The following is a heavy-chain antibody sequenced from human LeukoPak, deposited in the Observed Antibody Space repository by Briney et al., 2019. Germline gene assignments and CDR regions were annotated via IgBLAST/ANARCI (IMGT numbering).Heavy chain of an antibody. CDR3: VREEALEWLLYWFDP. D-gene: IGHD3-3*01. Sequence: SQTLSLTCAISGDIVSSNSAAWNWIRQSPSRGLEWLGRTYYRSKWYNDYAVSVKSRITINPDTSKNQFSLQLNSVTPEDTAVYYCVREEALEWLLYWFDPWGQGTLVTVSS. CDR1: GDIVSSNSAA. V-gene: IGHV6-1*01. J-gene: IGHJ5*02. CDR2: TYYRSKWYN.